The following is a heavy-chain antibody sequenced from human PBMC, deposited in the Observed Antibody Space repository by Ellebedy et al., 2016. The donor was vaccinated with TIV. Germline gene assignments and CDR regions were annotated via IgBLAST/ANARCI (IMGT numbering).Heavy chain of an antibody. CDR3: ARVWGIVGAPNVWYY. V-gene: IGHV1-2*02. J-gene: IGHJ4*02. CDR1: GFTFTSSA. CDR2: INPNSGGT. Sequence: ASVKVSCKASGFTFTSSAVQWVRQARGQRLEWMGWINPNSGGTNYAQKFQGRVTMTRDTSISTAYMELSRLRSDDTAVYYCARVWGIVGAPNVWYYWGQGTLVTVSS. D-gene: IGHD1-26*01.